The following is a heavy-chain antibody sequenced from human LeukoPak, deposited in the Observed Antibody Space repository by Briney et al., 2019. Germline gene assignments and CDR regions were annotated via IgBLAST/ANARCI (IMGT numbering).Heavy chain of an antibody. CDR1: GYTFTSYA. J-gene: IGHJ6*02. D-gene: IGHD5-12*01. CDR3: ARDRDSGYDYDGGVYYYYGMDV. CDR2: IIPILGIA. V-gene: IGHV1-69*04. Sequence: GASVKVSCKASGYTFTSYAISWVRQAPGQGLEWMGRIIPILGIANYAQKFQGRVTITADKSTSTAYMELSSLRSEDTAVYYCARDRDSGYDYDGGVYYYYGMDVWGQGTTVTVSS.